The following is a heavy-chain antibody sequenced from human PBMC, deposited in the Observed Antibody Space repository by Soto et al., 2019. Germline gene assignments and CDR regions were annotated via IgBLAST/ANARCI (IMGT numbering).Heavy chain of an antibody. CDR3: ARRPGIAAAGDWYFDL. D-gene: IGHD6-13*01. CDR1: GGSISSYG. J-gene: IGHJ2*01. V-gene: IGHV4-59*08. Sequence: SETLSLTCTVSGGSISSYGWSWIRQPPGKGLEWIGYIYYSGSTNYNPSLKSRVTISVDTSKNQFSLKLSSVTAADTAVYYCARRPGIAAAGDWYFDLWGRGTPVTVS. CDR2: IYYSGST.